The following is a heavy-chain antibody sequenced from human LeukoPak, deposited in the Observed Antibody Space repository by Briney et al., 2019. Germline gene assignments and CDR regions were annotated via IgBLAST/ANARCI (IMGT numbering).Heavy chain of an antibody. Sequence: GGSLRLSCAASGFTFSSYGMHWVRQAPGKGLEWVAFIRYDGSNKYYADSVKGRFTISRDNSRGTLYLQMDSLRGDDTAVYYCAKFANGYYGTFFDYWGQGFLVAVSS. CDR1: GFTFSSYG. V-gene: IGHV3-30*02. J-gene: IGHJ4*02. D-gene: IGHD3-3*01. CDR2: IRYDGSNK. CDR3: AKFANGYYGTFFDY.